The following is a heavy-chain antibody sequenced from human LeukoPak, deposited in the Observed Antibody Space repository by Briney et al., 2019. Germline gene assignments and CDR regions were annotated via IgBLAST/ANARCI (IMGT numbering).Heavy chain of an antibody. V-gene: IGHV3-30*02. Sequence: GGSLRLSCAASGFTFSSYGMHWVRQAPGKGLEWVAFIRDDGSNKYQVEFVKGRFSISRDNSKNTLYLQMNSLRAEDTAVYYCARDNFWSGFDYWGQGTLVTVSS. J-gene: IGHJ4*02. CDR1: GFTFSSYG. D-gene: IGHD3-3*01. CDR2: IRDDGSNK. CDR3: ARDNFWSGFDY.